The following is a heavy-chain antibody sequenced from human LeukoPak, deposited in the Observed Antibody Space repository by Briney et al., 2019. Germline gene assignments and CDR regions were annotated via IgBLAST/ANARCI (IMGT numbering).Heavy chain of an antibody. D-gene: IGHD3-22*01. CDR3: ARGRANYYDSSGNDY. CDR2: IFYSGST. V-gene: IGHV4-31*03. J-gene: IGHJ4*02. CDR1: GGSISSGDYY. Sequence: SETLSLTCTVSGGSISSGDYYWSWIRQHPGKGLEWIGYIFYSGSTYYNPSLKSRVTISVDTSKNQFSLKLSSVTAADTAVYYCARGRANYYDSSGNDYWGQGTLVAVSS.